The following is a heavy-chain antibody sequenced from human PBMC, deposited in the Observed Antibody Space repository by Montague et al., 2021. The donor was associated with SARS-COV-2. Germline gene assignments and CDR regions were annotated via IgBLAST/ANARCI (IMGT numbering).Heavy chain of an antibody. V-gene: IGHV4-39*01. J-gene: IGHJ6*02. CDR2: IYYSGST. CDR1: GDSISSSSYY. D-gene: IGHD2-2*02. Sequence: SETLSLTCTVSGDSISSSSYYWSWIRQPSGKGLEWFGSIYYSGSTYYNPSLKSRVTISVDTSKNQFSLKLSSVTAADTAVYYCARHYGVVVPAAIYYYYGMDVWGQGTTVTVSS. CDR3: ARHYGVVVPAAIYYYYGMDV.